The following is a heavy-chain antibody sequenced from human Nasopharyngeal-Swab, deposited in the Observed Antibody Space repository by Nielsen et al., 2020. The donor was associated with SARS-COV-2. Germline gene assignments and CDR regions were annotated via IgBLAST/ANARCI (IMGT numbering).Heavy chain of an antibody. J-gene: IGHJ6*02. V-gene: IGHV3-15*01. CDR2: IKSKTDGGTT. Sequence: WIRQPPGKGLEWVGRIKSKTDGGTTDYAAPVKGRFTISRDDSKNTLYLQMNSLKTEDTAVYYYTTDRFPEQWLVIGMDVWGQGTTVTVSS. CDR3: TTDRFPEQWLVIGMDV. D-gene: IGHD6-19*01.